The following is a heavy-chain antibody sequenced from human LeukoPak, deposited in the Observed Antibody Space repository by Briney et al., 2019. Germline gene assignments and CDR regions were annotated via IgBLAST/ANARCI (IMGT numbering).Heavy chain of an antibody. D-gene: IGHD3-10*01. Sequence: GGSLRLSCAASGFTFSSYTMSWVRQAPGKGLEWVSGIIGTGGSTYYADSVKGRFTISRDNSKNTLYLQMNSLRTEDTAVYYCAKEHYYGSGIPDYWGQGTLVTVSS. V-gene: IGHV3-23*01. CDR2: IIGTGGST. CDR3: AKEHYYGSGIPDY. CDR1: GFTFSSYT. J-gene: IGHJ4*02.